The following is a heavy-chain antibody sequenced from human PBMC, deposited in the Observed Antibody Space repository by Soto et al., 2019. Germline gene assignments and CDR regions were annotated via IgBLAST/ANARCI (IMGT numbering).Heavy chain of an antibody. CDR3: ARQVDTAMVEFDY. Sequence: QLQLQESGPGLVKPSETLSLTCTVSGGSISSSSYYWGWIRQPPGKGLEWIGSIYYSGSTYYNPSLKSRVTISVDTSKNQFSLKLSSVTAADTAVYYCARQVDTAMVEFDYWGQGTLVTVSS. CDR2: IYYSGST. J-gene: IGHJ4*02. CDR1: GGSISSSSYY. D-gene: IGHD5-18*01. V-gene: IGHV4-39*01.